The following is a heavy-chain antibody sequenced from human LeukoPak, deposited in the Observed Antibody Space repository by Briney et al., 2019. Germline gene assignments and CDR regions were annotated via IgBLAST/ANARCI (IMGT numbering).Heavy chain of an antibody. CDR2: IYHSGST. J-gene: IGHJ3*02. D-gene: IGHD3-9*01. Sequence: SETLSLTCAVYGGSFSSGGYSWSWIRQPPGKGLEWIRYIYHSGSTYYNPSLKSRVTISVDRSKNQFSLKLSSVTAADTAVYYCARGESHYDILTGYSYGAPGAFDIWGQGTMVTVSS. CDR1: GGSFSSGGYS. V-gene: IGHV4-30-2*01. CDR3: ARGESHYDILTGYSYGAPGAFDI.